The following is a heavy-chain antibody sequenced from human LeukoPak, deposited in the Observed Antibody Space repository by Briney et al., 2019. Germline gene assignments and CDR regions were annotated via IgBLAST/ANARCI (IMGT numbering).Heavy chain of an antibody. CDR3: AKVYNDYSFDY. CDR1: GSSFTSNW. Sequence: GGSLQISCQGSGSSFTSNWSGGGRQLTGKGGEWMGIIYPGDSDTRYSPSFQGQVTISVDRSVTTAYLQWTSLKASDTAMYYCAKVYNDYSFDYWGQGTLVTVSS. V-gene: IGHV5-51*01. D-gene: IGHD4-11*01. CDR2: IYPGDSDT. J-gene: IGHJ4*02.